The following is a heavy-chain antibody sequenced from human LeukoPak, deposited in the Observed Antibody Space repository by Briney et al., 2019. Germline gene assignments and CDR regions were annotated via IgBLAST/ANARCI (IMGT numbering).Heavy chain of an antibody. J-gene: IGHJ5*02. CDR2: INTSGST. CDR1: GGSISSYY. V-gene: IGHV4-4*07. Sequence: SETLSLTCTVSGGSISSYYWTWIRQSAGKGLEWIGRINTSGSTNYNPSLRSRVTMSVNTSENQFSLNLTSVTAADTAVYSCAREGGDPRWLDPWGQGTLVTVSS. D-gene: IGHD6-25*01. CDR3: AREGGDPRWLDP.